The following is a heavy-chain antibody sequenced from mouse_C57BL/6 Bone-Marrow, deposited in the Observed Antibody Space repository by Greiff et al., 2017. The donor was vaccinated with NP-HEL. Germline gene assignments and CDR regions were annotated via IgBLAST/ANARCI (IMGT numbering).Heavy chain of an antibody. CDR1: GYTFTSYW. D-gene: IGHD2-4*01. CDR3: ARDRFYDYDVFAYAMDY. J-gene: IGHJ4*01. CDR2: IHPNSGST. Sequence: QVQLQQPGAELVKPGASVKLSCKASGYTFTSYWMHWVKQRPGQGLAWIGMIHPNSGSTNYNEKFKSKATLTVDKSSSTAYMQLSSLTSEDSAVYYCARDRFYDYDVFAYAMDYWGQGTSVTVSS. V-gene: IGHV1-64*01.